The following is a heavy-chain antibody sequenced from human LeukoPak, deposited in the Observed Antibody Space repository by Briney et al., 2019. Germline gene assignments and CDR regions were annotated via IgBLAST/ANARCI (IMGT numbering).Heavy chain of an antibody. J-gene: IGHJ4*02. CDR2: IIPIFGTA. CDR1: GGTFSSYA. D-gene: IGHD1-1*01. CDR3: ARVLRSTERRRQFDY. Sequence: ASVKVSCKASGGTFSSYAISWVRQAPGQGLELMGGIIPIFGTANYAQKFQGRVTITTDESTSTAYMELSSLRSEDTAVYYCARVLRSTERRRQFDYWGQGTLVTVSS. V-gene: IGHV1-69*05.